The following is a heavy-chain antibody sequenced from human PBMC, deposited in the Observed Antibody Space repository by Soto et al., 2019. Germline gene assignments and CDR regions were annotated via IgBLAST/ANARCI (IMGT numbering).Heavy chain of an antibody. J-gene: IGHJ4*02. CDR2: IYPGDSDT. V-gene: IGHV5-51*01. D-gene: IGHD3-9*01. CDR1: GYFSTTYW. CDR3: ARSRSDWYREFDY. Sequence: GESLKISCEASGYFSTTYWIGWVRQMPGKGLEWVGIIYPGDSDTRYSPSFQGQVTISADKSIGTAYLQRSSLKASDTAMYYCARSRSDWYREFDYWGPGTLVTVSS.